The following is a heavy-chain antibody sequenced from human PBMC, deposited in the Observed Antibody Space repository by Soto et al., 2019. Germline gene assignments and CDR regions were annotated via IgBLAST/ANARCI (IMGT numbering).Heavy chain of an antibody. D-gene: IGHD6-6*01. CDR1: GGSFSGYI. CDR2: INHSGSA. J-gene: IGHJ4*02. Sequence: QVQLQQSGAGLLKPSETLSLTCDVYGGSFSGYIWTWIRQTPGKGLQWIGQINHSGSANYNPSLNCRVTISVPTSTSQFSLELSSVTAADTAVYYCARGLIPGSQYSSGSYYFDSWGQGTQVTVSS. V-gene: IGHV4-34*01. CDR3: ARGLIPGSQYSSGSYYFDS.